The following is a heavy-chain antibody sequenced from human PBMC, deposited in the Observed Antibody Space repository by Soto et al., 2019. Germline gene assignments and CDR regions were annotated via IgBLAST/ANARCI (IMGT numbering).Heavy chain of an antibody. J-gene: IGHJ4*02. CDR3: ARMRAAAVSYFDY. CDR1: GGSISADNW. V-gene: IGHV4-4*02. Sequence: PSETLSLTCSVSGGSISADNWWTWVRQFPGKGLEWIGYIYYSGSTNYNPSLKSRVTISVDTSKNQFSLKLSSVTAADTAVYYCARMRAAAVSYFDYWGQGTLVTVSS. CDR2: IYYSGST. D-gene: IGHD6-13*01.